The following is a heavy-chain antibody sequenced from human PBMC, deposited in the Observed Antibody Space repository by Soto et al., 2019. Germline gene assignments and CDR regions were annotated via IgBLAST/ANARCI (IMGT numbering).Heavy chain of an antibody. CDR3: ARQRTSVVTQAYFDS. J-gene: IGHJ4*02. CDR1: GDSINNRSYY. V-gene: IGHV4-39*01. Sequence: SETLSLTCTVTGDSINNRSYYWGWIRQPPGKGLEWIGSIYYSGSTYNNPSLKSRVSMSVDTSKNQFSLKLRSVTAADTALYYCARQRTSVVTQAYFDSWGQGSLVTVSS. CDR2: IYYSGST. D-gene: IGHD2-21*02.